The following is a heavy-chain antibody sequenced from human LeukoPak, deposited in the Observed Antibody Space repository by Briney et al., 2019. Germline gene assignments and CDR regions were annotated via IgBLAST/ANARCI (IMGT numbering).Heavy chain of an antibody. J-gene: IGHJ4*02. CDR2: INHSGST. D-gene: IGHD6-19*01. CDR1: GFIFSSYW. CDR3: ARGLNGWRGFYFDC. Sequence: LRLSCAASGFIFSSYWMHWVRQVPGKGLEWIGEINHSGSTNYNPSLKSRVTISVDTSKNQFSLKLSSVTAADTAVYYCARGLNGWRGFYFDCWGQGTLVTVSS. V-gene: IGHV4-34*01.